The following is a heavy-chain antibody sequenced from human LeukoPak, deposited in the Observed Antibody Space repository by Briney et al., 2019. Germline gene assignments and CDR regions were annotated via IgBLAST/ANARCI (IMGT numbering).Heavy chain of an antibody. CDR1: GGSISSSTYY. J-gene: IGHJ4*02. Sequence: SETLSLTCIVSGGSISSSTYYWGWIRQPPGKGLEWIGTVYYSGNTYYNPSLKSRVTISVDTSKNQFSLKLSSVTAADTAVYYCARTIFGVVIRYFDYWGQGTLVTVSS. V-gene: IGHV4-39*07. D-gene: IGHD3-3*01. CDR3: ARTIFGVVIRYFDY. CDR2: VYYSGNT.